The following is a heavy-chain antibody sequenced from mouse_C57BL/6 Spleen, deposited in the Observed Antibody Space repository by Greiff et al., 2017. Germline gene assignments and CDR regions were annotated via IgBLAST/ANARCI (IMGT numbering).Heavy chain of an antibody. CDR2: IDPSDSYT. J-gene: IGHJ2*01. Sequence: QVQLQQPGAELVMPGASVKLSCKASGYTFTSYWMHWVKQRPGQGLEWIGEIDPSDSYTNYNQKFKGKSTLTVDKSSSTAYMQLSSLTSEDSAVYYCARGYYGSSYGREFDYWGQGTTLTVSS. CDR3: ARGYYGSSYGREFDY. V-gene: IGHV1-69*01. CDR1: GYTFTSYW. D-gene: IGHD1-1*01.